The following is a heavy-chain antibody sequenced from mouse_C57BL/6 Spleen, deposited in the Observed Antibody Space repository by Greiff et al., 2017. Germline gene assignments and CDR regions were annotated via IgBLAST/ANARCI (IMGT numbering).Heavy chain of an antibody. D-gene: IGHD2-4*01. CDR3: ERYDCGGYAMDY. J-gene: IGHJ4*01. CDR2: ISSGSSTI. V-gene: IGHV5-17*01. CDR1: GFTFSDYV. Sequence: EVQLVESGGGLVKPGGSLKLSCAASGFTFSDYVMHWVRQAPEKGLEWVAYISSGSSTIYYADTVKGRFTISRDNAKNTLFLHMTSLRYEDTAMYSCERYDCGGYAMDYWGQGTSVTVSA.